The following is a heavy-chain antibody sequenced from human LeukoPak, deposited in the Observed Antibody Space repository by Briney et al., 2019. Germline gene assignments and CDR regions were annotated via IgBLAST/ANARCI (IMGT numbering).Heavy chain of an antibody. CDR2: ISGSGGST. CDR1: GFTFSSYA. Sequence: PGGSLRLSCAASGFTFSSYAMSWVRQAPGKGLEWVSAISGSGGSTYYADSVKGRFTISRDNSKNTLYLQMNSLRAEDTAVYYCAKESESSEYVFRYFDWLPLDYWGQGTLVTVSS. D-gene: IGHD3-9*01. J-gene: IGHJ4*02. CDR3: AKESESSEYVFRYFDWLPLDY. V-gene: IGHV3-23*01.